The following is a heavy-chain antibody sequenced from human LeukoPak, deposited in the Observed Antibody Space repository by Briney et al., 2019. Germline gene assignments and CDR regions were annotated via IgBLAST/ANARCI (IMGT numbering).Heavy chain of an antibody. V-gene: IGHV4-39*01. CDR2: IYYSGST. Sequence: PSETLSLTCTVSGGSISSSSYYWGWIRQPPGKGLEWIGSIYYSGSTYYNPSLKSRITISVDTSKNQFSLKLSSVTAADTAVYYCASAVAGTNDYWGQGTLVTVSS. J-gene: IGHJ4*02. D-gene: IGHD6-19*01. CDR3: ASAVAGTNDY. CDR1: GGSISSSSYY.